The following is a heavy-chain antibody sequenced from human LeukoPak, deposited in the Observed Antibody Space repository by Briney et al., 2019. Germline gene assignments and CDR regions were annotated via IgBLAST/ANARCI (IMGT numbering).Heavy chain of an antibody. V-gene: IGHV3-48*04. D-gene: IGHD2-2*01. CDR1: GFTFSSYS. CDR2: VSSASGSI. CDR3: ARLPAYCSSTSCYYDY. Sequence: GGSLRLSCAASGFTFSSYSMNWVRQAPGKGLEWVSYVSSASGSIYYADSVKGRFTISRDNAKNSLFLQMNSLRAEDTAVYYCARLPAYCSSTSCYYDYWGQGTLVTVSS. J-gene: IGHJ4*02.